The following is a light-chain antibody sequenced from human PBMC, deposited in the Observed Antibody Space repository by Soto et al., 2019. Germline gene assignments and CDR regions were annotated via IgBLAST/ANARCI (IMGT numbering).Light chain of an antibody. Sequence: IGLKQPPAILALSTGERATGSCRASQRVHSYLAWYQQKLGQAPRLLIFDASNRATGIPARFSGSGSGTDFTLTISSLEPEDLAVYYCQQRSNWPFTFGPGSKVDI. V-gene: IGKV3-11*01. J-gene: IGKJ3*01. CDR3: QQRSNWPFT. CDR2: DAS. CDR1: QRVHSY.